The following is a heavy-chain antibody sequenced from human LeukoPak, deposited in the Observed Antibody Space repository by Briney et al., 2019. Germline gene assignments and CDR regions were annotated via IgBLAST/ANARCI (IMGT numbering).Heavy chain of an antibody. D-gene: IGHD3-3*02. V-gene: IGHV4-4*07. CDR1: GGSISSYY. CDR3: VRHGGYVDSFFHMNV. Sequence: PSETLSLTCTVSGGSISSYYWSWIRQPAGKGLEWIGRIYTSGSTNYNPSLKSRVTISVDTSKNQFSLKLSSVTAADTAVYYCVRHGGYVDSFFHMNVWGKGTTVTISS. J-gene: IGHJ6*03. CDR2: IYTSGST.